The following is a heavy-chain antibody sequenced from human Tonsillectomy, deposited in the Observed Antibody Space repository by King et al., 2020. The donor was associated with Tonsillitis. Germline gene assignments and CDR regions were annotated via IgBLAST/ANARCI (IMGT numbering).Heavy chain of an antibody. V-gene: IGHV3-74*01. J-gene: IGHJ4*02. D-gene: IGHD4-17*01. CDR3: ARVWYGAIDY. Sequence: VQLVESGGGLVQPGGSLRLSCAASGFTFSSRWMHWVRQAPGKGLVWISYINSDGSDTTYADSVKGRFTISRDNARNTLYLQMNSLRVEDTAVYYCARVWYGAIDYWGQGALVTVSS. CDR2: INSDGSDT. CDR1: GFTFSSRW.